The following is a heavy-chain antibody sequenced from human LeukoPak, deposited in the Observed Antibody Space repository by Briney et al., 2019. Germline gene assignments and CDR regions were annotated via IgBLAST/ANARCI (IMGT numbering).Heavy chain of an antibody. Sequence: PGGSLRLSCAASGFTFSSYGMHWVRQAPGKGLEWVAVISYDGSNKYYADAVKGRFTISRDNSKNTVYLQMNNLRAEDTAVYYCAKHSQTFGSGSYSYGMDVWGQGTAVSVSS. CDR1: GFTFSSYG. D-gene: IGHD3-10*01. CDR2: ISYDGSNK. CDR3: AKHSQTFGSGSYSYGMDV. V-gene: IGHV3-30*18. J-gene: IGHJ6*02.